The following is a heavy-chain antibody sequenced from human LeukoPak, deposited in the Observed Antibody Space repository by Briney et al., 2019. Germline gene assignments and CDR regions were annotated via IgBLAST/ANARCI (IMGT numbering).Heavy chain of an antibody. CDR2: IYYSGSA. CDR1: GGSISDYY. V-gene: IGHV4-59*01. Sequence: PSETLSLTCTVSGGSISDYYWSWIRQSPGKGLEWIGYIYYSGSANYIPSLKSRVTISVDTSKNQFSLRLSSVTAADTALYYRARGPFMGGYTWFDPWGQGTLVTVSS. CDR3: ARGPFMGGYTWFDP. D-gene: IGHD6-13*01. J-gene: IGHJ5*02.